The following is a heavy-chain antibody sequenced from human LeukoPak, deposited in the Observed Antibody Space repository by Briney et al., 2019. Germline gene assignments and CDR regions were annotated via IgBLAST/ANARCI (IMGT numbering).Heavy chain of an antibody. D-gene: IGHD2/OR15-2a*01. J-gene: IGHJ4*02. V-gene: IGHV3-30*02. Sequence: GGSLRLSCAASGFTFSSYGMHWVRQAPGKGLEWVAFIRYDGCNKYYADSVKGRFTISRDNSKNTLYLQMNSLRAEDTAVYYCASITDYWGQGTLVTVSS. CDR2: IRYDGCNK. CDR1: GFTFSSYG. CDR3: ASITDY.